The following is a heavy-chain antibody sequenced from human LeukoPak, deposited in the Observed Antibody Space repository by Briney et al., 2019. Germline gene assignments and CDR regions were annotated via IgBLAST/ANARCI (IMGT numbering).Heavy chain of an antibody. V-gene: IGHV1-69*04. CDR3: ATIMGGNYCDSSGYSY. CDR2: IIPILGIA. D-gene: IGHD3-22*01. J-gene: IGHJ4*02. CDR1: GGTFSSYA. Sequence: ASVKVSCKASGGTFSSYAISWVRQAPGQGLEWMGRIIPILGIANYAQKFQGRVTITADKSTSTAYMELSSLRSEDTAVYYCATIMGGNYCDSSGYSYWGQGTLVTVSS.